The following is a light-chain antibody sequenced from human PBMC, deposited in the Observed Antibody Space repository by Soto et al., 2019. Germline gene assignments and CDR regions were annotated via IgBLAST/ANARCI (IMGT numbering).Light chain of an antibody. J-gene: IGLJ2*01. CDR1: SSDVDTYKY. CDR3: CSYAGSTTRVL. CDR2: EVS. V-gene: IGLV2-14*01. Sequence: QSALTQPASVSGSPGQSIIISCTGTSSDVDTYKYVSWYQQHPGKAPKLMIYEVSHRPSGVSDRFSGSKSGNTASLTISGLQAEDEADYYCCSYAGSTTRVLFGGGTNVTVL.